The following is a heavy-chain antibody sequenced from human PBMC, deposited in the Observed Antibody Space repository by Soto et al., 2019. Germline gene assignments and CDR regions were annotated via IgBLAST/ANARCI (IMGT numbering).Heavy chain of an antibody. J-gene: IGHJ6*02. CDR3: AKDLNGSGSFTSYYHYGMDV. CDR2: ISGSGRNT. D-gene: IGHD3-10*01. CDR1: GFTFSNYA. V-gene: IGHV3-23*01. Sequence: EVQMLESGGGLVHPGGSLRLSCAASGFTFSNYAMNWVRQAPGKGLEWVSSISGSGRNTYYADSVKGRLTISRDSSKNTLYLQINSLRVEVTGVYYCAKDLNGSGSFTSYYHYGMDVWGQGTTVTVSS.